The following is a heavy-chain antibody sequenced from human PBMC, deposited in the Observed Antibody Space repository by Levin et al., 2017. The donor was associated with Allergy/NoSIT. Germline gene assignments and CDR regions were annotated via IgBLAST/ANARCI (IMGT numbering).Heavy chain of an antibody. J-gene: IGHJ5*02. D-gene: IGHD6-13*01. CDR1: GGSFSGYY. Sequence: PSETLSLTCAVYGGSFSGYYWSWIRQPPGKGLEWIGEINHSGSTNYNPSLKILVTISVDTSKNQFSLKLSSVTAADTAVYYCARGGGQEEEAAARGNWFDPWGQGTLVTVSS. CDR3: ARGGGQEEEAAARGNWFDP. V-gene: IGHV4-34*01. CDR2: INHSGST.